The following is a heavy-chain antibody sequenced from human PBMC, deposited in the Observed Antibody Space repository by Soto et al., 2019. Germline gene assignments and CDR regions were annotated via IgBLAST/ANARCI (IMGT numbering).Heavy chain of an antibody. CDR3: ARVTDPSGGSDYYYYGMDV. CDR1: GYTFTSYD. V-gene: IGHV1-8*01. Sequence: ASVKVSCKASGYTFTSYDINWVRQATGQGLEWMGWMNPNSGNTGYAQKFQGRVTMTRNTSISTAYMELSSLRSEDTAVYYCARVTDPSGGSDYYYYGMDVWGQGTTVTVSS. D-gene: IGHD2-15*01. J-gene: IGHJ6*02. CDR2: MNPNSGNT.